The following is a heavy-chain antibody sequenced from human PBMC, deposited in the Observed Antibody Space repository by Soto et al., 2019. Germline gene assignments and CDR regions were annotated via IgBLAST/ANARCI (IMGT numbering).Heavy chain of an antibody. Sequence: SETLSLTCTVSGDSVRNQYWSWIRRPPGRGLEWIGYIYRSGSTKYNPSLKSRLTISVDTSKNQFSLKLSSVTAADTAVYYCARTLDYGHMDVWGKGNTGTVSS. V-gene: IGHV4-4*09. D-gene: IGHD3-16*01. CDR3: ARTLDYGHMDV. J-gene: IGHJ6*03. CDR2: IYRSGST. CDR1: GDSVRNQY.